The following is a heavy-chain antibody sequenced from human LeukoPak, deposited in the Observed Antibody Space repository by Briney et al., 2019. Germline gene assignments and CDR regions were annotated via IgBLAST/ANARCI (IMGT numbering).Heavy chain of an antibody. CDR3: ARVFYDTSAAFDY. CDR1: GGSIRSDSYY. CDR2: IYYNGRT. Sequence: SETLSLTCTVSGGSIRSDSYYWGWIRQSPVKGLEWIANIYYNGRTYYNPSLKSRVAVSVDTSKIQFSLTLSSATAADTAVYYCARVFYDTSAAFDYWGQGLQVTVSS. J-gene: IGHJ4*02. V-gene: IGHV4-39*01. D-gene: IGHD3-22*01.